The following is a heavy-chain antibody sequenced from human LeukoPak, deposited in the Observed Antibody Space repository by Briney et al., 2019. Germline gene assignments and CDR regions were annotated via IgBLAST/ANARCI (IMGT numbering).Heavy chain of an antibody. CDR2: IKQDGSEK. J-gene: IGHJ3*02. V-gene: IGHV3-7*01. CDR1: GFTFSSYW. CDR3: ARDEGSYYYHSHDAFDI. D-gene: IGHD1-26*01. Sequence: PGGSLKLSCAASGFTFSSYWMSWVRQAPGKGLEWVANIKQDGSEKYYVDSVKGRFTISRDNAKNSLYRQMNSLRAEDTAVYYCARDEGSYYYHSHDAFDIWGQGTMVTVSS.